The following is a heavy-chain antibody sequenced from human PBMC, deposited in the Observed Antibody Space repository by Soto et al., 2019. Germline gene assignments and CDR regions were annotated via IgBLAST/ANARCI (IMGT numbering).Heavy chain of an antibody. CDR2: LSGSGTST. CDR1: GFSFVNYA. Sequence: GGSLRLSCAASGFSFVNYAMNWVRQAPGKGLEWVSGLSGSGTSTYYADSVKGRFTISRDNSGDTLFLQMNSLTAGDTAVYYCAKATTNGGWFNPFDSWGQGALVTVSS. D-gene: IGHD6-19*01. J-gene: IGHJ4*02. CDR3: AKATTNGGWFNPFDS. V-gene: IGHV3-23*01.